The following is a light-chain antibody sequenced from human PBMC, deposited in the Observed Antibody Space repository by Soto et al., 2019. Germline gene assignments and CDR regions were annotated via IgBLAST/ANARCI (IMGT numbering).Light chain of an antibody. J-gene: IGKJ3*01. CDR3: QQYENLPRFI. CDR1: HDIGNY. Sequence: DIQMTQPPSSLSASVGDRVTITCLASHDIGNYLNWYQQKPGKAPKLLIYYAANLETGVSSRFSGSGSGTDFTFTISSLQPEDIATYFCQQYENLPRFIFGPGTKVDIK. V-gene: IGKV1-33*01. CDR2: YAA.